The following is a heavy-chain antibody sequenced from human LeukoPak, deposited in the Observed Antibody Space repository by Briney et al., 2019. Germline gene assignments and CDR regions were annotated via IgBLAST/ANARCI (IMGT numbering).Heavy chain of an antibody. Sequence: PGGSLRLSRAASGFNFRNSWMSWVRQAPGQGVEWVANIKGDGGVKYYVDSVKGRFSISRDNARNLLYLQMYALRAEDTALYYCATDGTSFEYWGQGILVTVSS. CDR1: GFNFRNSW. D-gene: IGHD3/OR15-3a*01. J-gene: IGHJ4*02. CDR3: ATDGTSFEY. V-gene: IGHV3-7*01. CDR2: IKGDGGVK.